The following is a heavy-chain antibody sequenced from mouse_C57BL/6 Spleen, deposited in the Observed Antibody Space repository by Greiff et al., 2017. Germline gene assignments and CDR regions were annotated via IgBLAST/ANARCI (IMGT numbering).Heavy chain of an antibody. Sequence: VQLQQSGPGLVQPSQSLSITCTVSGFSLTSYGVHWVRQSPGKGLEWLGVIWSGGSTDSNAAFISRLGIIKDNSKSQVVFKMNHLQADDTAIYYWARSSSGAMDYWGQGTSVTVSS. D-gene: IGHD3-2*02. CDR1: GFSLTSYG. J-gene: IGHJ4*01. V-gene: IGHV2-2*01. CDR3: ARSSSGAMDY. CDR2: IWSGGST.